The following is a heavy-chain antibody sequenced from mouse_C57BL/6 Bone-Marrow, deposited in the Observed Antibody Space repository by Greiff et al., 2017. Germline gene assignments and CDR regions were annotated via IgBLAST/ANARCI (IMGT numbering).Heavy chain of an antibody. CDR2: IYPGSGNT. CDR3: ARGDYYGNPWFAY. CDR1: GYTFTDYY. D-gene: IGHD2-1*01. Sequence: VMLVESGAELVRPGASVKLSCKASGYTFTDYYINWVKQRPGQGLEWIARIYPGSGNTYYNEKFKGKATLTAEKSSSTAYMQLSSLTSEDSAVYFCARGDYYGNPWFAYWGQGTLDTVSA. J-gene: IGHJ3*01. V-gene: IGHV1-76*01.